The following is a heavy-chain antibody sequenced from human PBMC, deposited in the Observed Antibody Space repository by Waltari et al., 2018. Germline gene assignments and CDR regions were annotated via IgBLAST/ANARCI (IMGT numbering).Heavy chain of an antibody. CDR2: MRRKIYGGTT. J-gene: IGHJ6*02. V-gene: IGHV3-49*04. CDR3: TRVPVAWNDYYGMDV. D-gene: IGHD1-1*01. CDR1: GFNVGGEA. Sequence: VQLVESGGALVQPGRSLIVCVTAYGFNVGGEARGWVRQPPGKGLEWVCFMRRKIYGGTTEYAASVKGRFTISRDDSKSIAYLQMNSLKTEDTAVYYCTRVPVAWNDYYGMDVWGQGTTVTVSS.